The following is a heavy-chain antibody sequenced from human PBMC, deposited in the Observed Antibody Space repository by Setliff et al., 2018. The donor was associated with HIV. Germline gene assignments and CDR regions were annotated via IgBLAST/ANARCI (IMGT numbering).Heavy chain of an antibody. V-gene: IGHV4-4*09. Sequence: SETLSLTCTVSGGSISTSYWNWIRQPPGKGLEWIAYIYISGTTNYNPSLKSRVTISLDTSRNQFSLKLGSVTAADTAMYYCAREHCSGGSCNGFDIWGQGTVVTVSS. J-gene: IGHJ3*02. CDR2: IYISGTT. CDR3: AREHCSGGSCNGFDI. D-gene: IGHD2-15*01. CDR1: GGSISTSY.